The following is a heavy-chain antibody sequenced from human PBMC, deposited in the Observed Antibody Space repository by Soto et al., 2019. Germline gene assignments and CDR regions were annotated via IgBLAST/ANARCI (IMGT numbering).Heavy chain of an antibody. Sequence: QVQLVQSGAEVKKPGSSVKVSCKASGGTFSSYPISWVRQAPGQGLEWMGRIIPVLGIPNYAQKFQGRVTITADKSTSTAYMELSSLRSEDTAVYYCARALVSDYVTDYWRQGTLVTVSS. J-gene: IGHJ4*02. CDR2: IIPVLGIP. CDR3: ARALVSDYVTDY. D-gene: IGHD5-12*01. V-gene: IGHV1-69*02. CDR1: GGTFSSYP.